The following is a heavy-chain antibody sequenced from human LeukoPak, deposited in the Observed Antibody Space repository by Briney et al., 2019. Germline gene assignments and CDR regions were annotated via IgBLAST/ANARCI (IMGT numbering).Heavy chain of an antibody. CDR1: GGSITSSRHY. D-gene: IGHD3-10*01. V-gene: IGHV4-39*01. Sequence: SETLSLTCAVSGGSITSSRHYWGWIRQPPGKGLEWIGTIFSGGSAYYNPSLRARVTISVDTSKNQFSLQLTSLSAADTAIYYCARLTRSQVSFARYFDNWGQGLLVTVSS. CDR3: ARLTRSQVSFARYFDN. CDR2: IFSGGSA. J-gene: IGHJ4*02.